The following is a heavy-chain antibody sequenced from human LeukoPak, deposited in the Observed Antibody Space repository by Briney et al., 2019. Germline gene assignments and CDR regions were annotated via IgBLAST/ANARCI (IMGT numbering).Heavy chain of an antibody. V-gene: IGHV4-34*01. J-gene: IGHJ4*02. CDR1: GGSFSGYY. CDR3: ARGTLRFLEHSSTLYYFDY. Sequence: TSETLSLTCAVYGGSFSGYYWSWIRQPPGKGLEWIGEINHSGSTNYNPSLKSRVTISVDTSMNQFSLKLSSVTAADTAVYYCARGTLRFLEHSSTLYYFDYWGQGTLVTVSS. D-gene: IGHD3-3*01. CDR2: INHSGST.